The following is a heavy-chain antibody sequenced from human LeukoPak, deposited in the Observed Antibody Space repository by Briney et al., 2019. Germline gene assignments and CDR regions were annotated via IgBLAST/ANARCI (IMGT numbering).Heavy chain of an antibody. Sequence: SETLSLTCDVFGGSFTDYFWTWVRQSPGKGLEWIGEINDYTGNTNYSPSLNSRVSISVEKSKNQFSLELRSVTAADTAVYYCARGRIAKIVVVHSFHYGMDVWGQGTTVTVSS. CDR2: INDYTGNT. J-gene: IGHJ6*02. CDR1: GGSFTDYF. CDR3: ARGRIAKIVVVHSFHYGMDV. D-gene: IGHD3-22*01. V-gene: IGHV4-34*01.